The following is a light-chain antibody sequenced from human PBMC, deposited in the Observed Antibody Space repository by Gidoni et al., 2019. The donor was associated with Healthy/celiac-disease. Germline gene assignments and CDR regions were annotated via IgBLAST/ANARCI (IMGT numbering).Light chain of an antibody. V-gene: IGKV1-8*01. CDR2: AAS. CDR3: QQYYSYPRT. CDR1: QGISSY. Sequence: AIRMTQSPSSFSASTGDRVTITCRASQGISSYLAWYQQKPGKAPKLLIYAASTLQSGVPSRFSGSGSGTDFTLTISCLQSEDFVTYYCQQYYSYPRTFGGGTKVEIK. J-gene: IGKJ4*01.